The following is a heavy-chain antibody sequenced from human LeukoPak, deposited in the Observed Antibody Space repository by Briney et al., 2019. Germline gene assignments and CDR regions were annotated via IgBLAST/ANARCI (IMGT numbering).Heavy chain of an antibody. CDR3: AKDPGYAIYYFDY. CDR2: ISGYGDST. D-gene: IGHD3-9*01. J-gene: IGHJ4*02. CDR1: GFTFSSYA. V-gene: IGHV3-23*01. Sequence: PGGSLRLSCAASGFTFSSYAMSWVRQAPGKGPEWVSTISGYGDSTDYANSVKGRFSISRDNSKNTLYLQMNSLRAEDTAVYYCAKDPGYAIYYFDYWGQGTLVTVSS.